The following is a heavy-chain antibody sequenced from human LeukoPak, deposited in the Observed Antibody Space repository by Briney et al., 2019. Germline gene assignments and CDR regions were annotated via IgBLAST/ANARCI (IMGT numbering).Heavy chain of an antibody. J-gene: IGHJ3*02. Sequence: SEILSLTCTVSGGSISSYYWSWIRQPAGKGLEWIGRIYTRGSTNYNPSLKSRVTMSVDTSKNQFSLKLSSVTAADTAVYYCARGFTIFGVVIIGEAFDIWGQGTMVTVSS. CDR2: IYTRGST. CDR3: ARGFTIFGVVIIGEAFDI. CDR1: GGSISSYY. V-gene: IGHV4-4*07. D-gene: IGHD3-3*01.